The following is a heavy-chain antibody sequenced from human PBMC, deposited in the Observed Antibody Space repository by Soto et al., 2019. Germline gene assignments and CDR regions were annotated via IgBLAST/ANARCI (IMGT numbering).Heavy chain of an antibody. V-gene: IGHV2-5*02. J-gene: IGHJ4*02. CDR3: ARSPYCYGSGALFYY. CDR1: GFSLSTSGVG. Sequence: QITLKESGPTLVKPTQTLTLTCTFSGFSLSTSGVGVGWIRQPPGKALEWLAVNYWDDDKRYSPSLKSRLTLTKDTSKTQVVLRMTNIDPVDTATYYCARSPYCYGSGALFYYWGQGTLVTVSS. D-gene: IGHD3-10*01. CDR2: NYWDDDK.